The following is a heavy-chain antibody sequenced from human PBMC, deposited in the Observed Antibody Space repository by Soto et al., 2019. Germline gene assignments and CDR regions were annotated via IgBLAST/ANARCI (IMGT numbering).Heavy chain of an antibody. J-gene: IGHJ4*02. CDR3: ARDFYDLSYKFDY. D-gene: IGHD3-3*01. V-gene: IGHV3-64*01. Sequence: GVSLRLSYAAAGFTFSSYAMHWLRQAPGKGLEYVSAISSNGGSTYYANSVKGRFTISRDNSKNTLYLQMGSLRAEDTAVYYCARDFYDLSYKFDYWGQGTLVTVSS. CDR2: ISSNGGST. CDR1: GFTFSSYA.